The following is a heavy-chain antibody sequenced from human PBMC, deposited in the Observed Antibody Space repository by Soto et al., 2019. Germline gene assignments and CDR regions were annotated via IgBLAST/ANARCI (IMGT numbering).Heavy chain of an antibody. J-gene: IGHJ6*02. D-gene: IGHD5-18*01. CDR1: GYSFTSYW. CDR2: IFPGDSGT. Sequence: GESLKISCKGSGYSFTSYWIGWVRQMPGKGLEWMGVIFPGDSGTRYSPSFQGHVTISVDKSISTAYLQWSSLKASDTAMYYCVSDTARTYYYYAMDVWGQGTTVTVS. V-gene: IGHV5-51*01. CDR3: VSDTARTYYYYAMDV.